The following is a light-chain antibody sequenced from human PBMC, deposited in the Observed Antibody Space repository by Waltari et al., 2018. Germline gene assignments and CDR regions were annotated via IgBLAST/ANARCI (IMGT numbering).Light chain of an antibody. V-gene: IGLV3-21*02. CDR1: HIGGKS. Sequence: SYVLTQPPSVSVAPGQTATITCGGNHIGGKSVHWYQQRPGQAPILVIYDDSARPSAITERFSGSNSEDTATLTSGSVEAGEEAAYFCQVWDSKNDHQIFGGGTKLTVL. J-gene: IGLJ2*01. CDR2: DDS. CDR3: QVWDSKNDHQI.